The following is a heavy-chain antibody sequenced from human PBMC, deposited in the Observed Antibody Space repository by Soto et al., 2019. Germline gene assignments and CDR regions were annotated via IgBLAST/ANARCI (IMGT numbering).Heavy chain of an antibody. V-gene: IGHV1-69*13. D-gene: IGHD4-17*01. CDR3: ASRAVTTLYGENYYYGMDV. CDR1: GGTFSSYA. J-gene: IGHJ6*02. Sequence: GASVKVSCTASGGTFSSYAISWVRQAPGQGLEWMGGIIPIFGTANYAQKFQGRVTITADESTSTAYMELSSLRSEDTAVYYCASRAVTTLYGENYYYGMDVWGQGTTVTVSS. CDR2: IIPIFGTA.